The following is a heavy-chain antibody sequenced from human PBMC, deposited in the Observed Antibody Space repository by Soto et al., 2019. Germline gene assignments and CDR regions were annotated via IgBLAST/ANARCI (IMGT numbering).Heavy chain of an antibody. Sequence: GGSLRRSCRASGFTFVDYALTWVRQAPGKGLEWVGFIRNKAYGATTDYAASVQGRFTILRDDARSIAYLQLTRLKIEDTAVYYCTRMDYLGSSGSYSAPDVSGPAPTGTVSS. CDR2: IRNKAYGATT. J-gene: IGHJ6*02. D-gene: IGHD2-15*01. V-gene: IGHV3-49*04. CDR3: TRMDYLGSSGSYSAPDV. CDR1: GFTFVDYA.